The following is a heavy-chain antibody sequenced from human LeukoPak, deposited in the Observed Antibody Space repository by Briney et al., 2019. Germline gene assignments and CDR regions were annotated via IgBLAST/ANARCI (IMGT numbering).Heavy chain of an antibody. CDR3: VKSPYSGYDHAFDY. CDR2: ISSNGGST. D-gene: IGHD5-12*01. CDR1: GFTFSSYA. Sequence: SGGSLRLSCSASGFTFSSYAMHWVRQAPGKGLEYVSAISSNGGSTYYADSVKGRFTIPRDNSKNTLYLQMSSLRAEDTAVYYCVKSPYSGYDHAFDYWGQGTLVTVSS. V-gene: IGHV3-64D*06. J-gene: IGHJ4*02.